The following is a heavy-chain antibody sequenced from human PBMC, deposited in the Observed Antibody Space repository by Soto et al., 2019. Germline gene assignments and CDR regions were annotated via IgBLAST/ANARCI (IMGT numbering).Heavy chain of an antibody. Sequence: RLSCAASGFTFSSYAMSWVRQAPGKGLEWVSAISGSGGSTYYADSVKGRFTISRDNSKNTLYLQMNSLRAEDTAVYYCAKDHYDFWSGPSGMDVWGQGTTVTVSS. J-gene: IGHJ6*02. CDR3: AKDHYDFWSGPSGMDV. V-gene: IGHV3-23*01. D-gene: IGHD3-3*01. CDR2: ISGSGGST. CDR1: GFTFSSYA.